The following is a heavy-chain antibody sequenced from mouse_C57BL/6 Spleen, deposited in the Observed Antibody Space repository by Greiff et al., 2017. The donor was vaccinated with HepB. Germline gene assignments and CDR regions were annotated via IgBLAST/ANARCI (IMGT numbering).Heavy chain of an antibody. V-gene: IGHV5-17*01. CDR1: GFTFSDYG. CDR2: ISSGSSTI. Sequence: EVKLQESGGGLVKPGGSLKLSCAASGFTFSDYGMHWVRQAPEKGLEWVAYISSGSSTIYYADTVKGRFTISRDNAKNTLFLQMTSLRSEDTAMYYCAGDYEAWFAYWGQGTLVTVSA. D-gene: IGHD2-4*01. J-gene: IGHJ3*01. CDR3: AGDYEAWFAY.